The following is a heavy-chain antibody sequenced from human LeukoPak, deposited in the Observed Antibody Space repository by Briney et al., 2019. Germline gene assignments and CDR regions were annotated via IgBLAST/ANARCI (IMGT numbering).Heavy chain of an antibody. Sequence: SETLSLTCTVSGGSISSHYWSWIRQPPGKGLEWIGEINHSGSTNYNPSLKSRVTISVDTSKNQFSLKLSSVTAADTAVYYCARVKGNTAMVSVDYWGQGTLVTVSS. CDR3: ARVKGNTAMVSVDY. J-gene: IGHJ4*02. CDR1: GGSISSHY. V-gene: IGHV4-34*01. CDR2: INHSGST. D-gene: IGHD5-18*01.